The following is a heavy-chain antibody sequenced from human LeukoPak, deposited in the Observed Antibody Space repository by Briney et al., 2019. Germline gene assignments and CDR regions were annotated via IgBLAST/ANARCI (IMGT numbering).Heavy chain of an antibody. J-gene: IGHJ4*02. Sequence: GGSLRLSCAASGFTFSSSSISWVRQAPGKGREWGSAITDAVGSTHYADSVKGRFTISSDNSKNTVYLQMNSLRPEDMAVYYCAKEIFSGLLYIDYWGQGTLVTVSS. V-gene: IGHV3-23*01. CDR3: AKEIFSGLLYIDY. CDR1: GFTFSSSS. D-gene: IGHD5-12*01. CDR2: ITDAVGST.